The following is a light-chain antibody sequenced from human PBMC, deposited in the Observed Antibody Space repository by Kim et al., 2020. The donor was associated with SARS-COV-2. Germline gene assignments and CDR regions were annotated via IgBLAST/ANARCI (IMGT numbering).Light chain of an antibody. CDR3: QQDNAFPLT. J-gene: IGKJ4*01. V-gene: IGKV1-5*03. CDR2: MAF. CDR1: ENIKKW. Sequence: ASVGDRVTIPCRASENIKKWLVWYQQKPGTAPKVLIYMAFSLESWVPSRFSGSGSGTEFSLTISSLQPDDFATYYCQQDNAFPLTFGGGTKVEI.